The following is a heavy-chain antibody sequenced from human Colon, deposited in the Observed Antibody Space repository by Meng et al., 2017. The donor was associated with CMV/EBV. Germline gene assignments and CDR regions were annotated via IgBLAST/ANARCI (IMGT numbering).Heavy chain of an antibody. CDR1: GGSFSGYY. D-gene: IGHD5-24*01. CDR2: INHSGST. Sequence: SETLSLTCAVYGGSFSGYYWSWFRQPPGKRLEWIGEINHSGSTNYNPSLKSRVTISVDTSENQFSLKLSSVTAADTAVYYCASKGSIRDGYNPPFDYWGQGTLVTVSS. CDR3: ASKGSIRDGYNPPFDY. J-gene: IGHJ4*02. V-gene: IGHV4-34*01.